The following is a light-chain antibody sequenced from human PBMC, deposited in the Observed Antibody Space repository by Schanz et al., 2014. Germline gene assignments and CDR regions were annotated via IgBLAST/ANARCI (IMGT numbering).Light chain of an antibody. CDR1: QSVSSY. CDR2: GAS. CDR3: QQFGTLPWT. V-gene: IGKV3-20*01. J-gene: IGKJ1*01. Sequence: EIVLTQSPATLSLSPGERATLSCRASQSVSSYLAWYQQKPGQAPRLLIYGASSRATGIPDRFSGRGSGTDFTLTISKLEPEDFAVFYCQQFGTLPWTFGQGTQVEI.